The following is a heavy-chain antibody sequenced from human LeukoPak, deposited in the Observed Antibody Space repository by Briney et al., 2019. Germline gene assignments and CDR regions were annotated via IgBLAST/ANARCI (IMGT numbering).Heavy chain of an antibody. CDR2: IYYSGST. V-gene: IGHV4-39*01. CDR1: GGSISSSSYY. J-gene: IGHJ4*02. Sequence: PSETLSLTCTVSGGSISSSSYYWGWIRQPPGKGLEWIGSIYYSGSTYYNPSLKSRVTISVDTSKNQFSLKLSSVTAADTAVYYCARGIQLWESFDYWGQGTLVTVSS. CDR3: ARGIQLWESFDY. D-gene: IGHD5-18*01.